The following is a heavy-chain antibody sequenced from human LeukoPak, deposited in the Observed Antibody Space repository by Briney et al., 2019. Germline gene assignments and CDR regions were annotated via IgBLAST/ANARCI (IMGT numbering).Heavy chain of an antibody. CDR3: ARDLSYSSGWYP. D-gene: IGHD6-19*01. Sequence: SETLSLTCTVSGGSISSSSYYWGWIRQPPGKGLEWIGSIYYSGSTYYNPSLKSRVTISVDTSKNQFSLKLSSVTAADTAVYYCARDLSYSSGWYPWGQGTLVTVSS. CDR1: GGSISSSSYY. J-gene: IGHJ5*02. V-gene: IGHV4-39*07. CDR2: IYYSGST.